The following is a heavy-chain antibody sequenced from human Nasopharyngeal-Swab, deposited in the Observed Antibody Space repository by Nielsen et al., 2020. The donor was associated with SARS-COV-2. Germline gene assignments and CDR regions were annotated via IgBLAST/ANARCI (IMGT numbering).Heavy chain of an antibody. Sequence: RGSLRLSCAASGFTFSTYAMNWVRRAPGKGLEWVSSISGSGATTYYADSVKGRVTISRDNSKNTLYLQVSSLRAEDTAMYYCAKGGGWLYYFDFWGQGTLVTVSS. V-gene: IGHV3-23*01. CDR2: ISGSGATT. D-gene: IGHD6-19*01. J-gene: IGHJ4*02. CDR3: AKGGGWLYYFDF. CDR1: GFTFSTYA.